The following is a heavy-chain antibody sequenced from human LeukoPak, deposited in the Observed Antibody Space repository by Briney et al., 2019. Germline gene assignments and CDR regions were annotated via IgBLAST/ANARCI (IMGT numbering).Heavy chain of an antibody. CDR1: GFTFSSYA. Sequence: QTGRSLRLSCAASGFTFSSYAMHWVRQAPGKGLEWAAVISYDGSNKYYADSVKGRFTISRDNSKNTLYLQMNSLRAEDTAVYYCARDFRRWLQEAIDYWGQGTLVTVSS. D-gene: IGHD5-24*01. CDR3: ARDFRRWLQEAIDY. V-gene: IGHV3-30*04. CDR2: ISYDGSNK. J-gene: IGHJ4*02.